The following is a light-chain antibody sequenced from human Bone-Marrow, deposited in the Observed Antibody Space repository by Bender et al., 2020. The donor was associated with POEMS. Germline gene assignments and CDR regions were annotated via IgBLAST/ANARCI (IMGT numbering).Light chain of an antibody. J-gene: IGLJ2*01. CDR2: EGT. Sequence: HSALTQPASVSGSPGQSITISCTGTSSDVGSYKLVSWYQQHPGKAPNLIIYEGTKRPSGASNRFSGSKSGNAASLTISGLQAGDEAHYYCCSYAGGKTWIFGGGTKLTVL. CDR3: CSYAGGKTWI. V-gene: IGLV2-23*01. CDR1: SSDVGSYKL.